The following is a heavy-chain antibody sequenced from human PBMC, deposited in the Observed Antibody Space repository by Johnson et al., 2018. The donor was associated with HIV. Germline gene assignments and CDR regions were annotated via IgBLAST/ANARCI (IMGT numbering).Heavy chain of an antibody. CDR2: INWNGGST. J-gene: IGHJ3*02. CDR1: GFNFDDYG. V-gene: IGHV3-20*04. CDR3: ARTMWEREVYDAFDI. Sequence: VQLVESGGGVVRPGGSLRLSCAASGFNFDDYGMSWVRQTPGEGLEWVSGINWNGGSTAYADSVKGRFTISRDNVKSSLYLQMNSLRAEDTALYYCARTMWEREVYDAFDIWGQGTMVTVSS. D-gene: IGHD1-1*01.